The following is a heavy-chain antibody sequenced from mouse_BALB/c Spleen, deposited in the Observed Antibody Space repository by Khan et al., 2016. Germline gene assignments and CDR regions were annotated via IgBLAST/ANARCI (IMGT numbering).Heavy chain of an antibody. V-gene: IGHV3-1*02. D-gene: IGHD1-2*01. Sequence: EVQLQESGPGLVKPSQSLSLTCTVTGYSITSGYGWYWIRQFQGYKLEWMGYISYSGSTNYKPSVKNRITITHDTTKNQFFLLLNSVTTKNTATYYCARTARIKYWGQGTTLTVSS. CDR1: GYSITSGYG. CDR2: ISYSGST. CDR3: ARTARIKY. J-gene: IGHJ2*01.